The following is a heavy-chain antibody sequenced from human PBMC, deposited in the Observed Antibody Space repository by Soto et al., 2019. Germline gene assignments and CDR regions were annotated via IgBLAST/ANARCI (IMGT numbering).Heavy chain of an antibody. V-gene: IGHV3-23*01. Sequence: EVNLLESGGDLIQPGGSLRLSCAASGFTFRSFGMSWVRQAPGRGLEWVSSISDRGESTYYADSVKGRFTISRDNSRNTLYLQMSSLRAEDTALYYCARSLIIVAGSWDFWGQGTLVGVSS. CDR3: ARSLIIVAGSWDF. CDR1: GFTFRSFG. J-gene: IGHJ4*02. D-gene: IGHD6-19*01. CDR2: ISDRGEST.